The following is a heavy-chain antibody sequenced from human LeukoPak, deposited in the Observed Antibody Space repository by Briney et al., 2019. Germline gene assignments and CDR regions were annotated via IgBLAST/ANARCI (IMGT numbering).Heavy chain of an antibody. CDR1: GGSISSSNW. CDR2: IYHSGST. D-gene: IGHD2-8*01. CDR3: ARVLVVLMVYATQDAFDI. Sequence: SETLSLTCAVSGGSISSSNWWSWVRQPPGKGLEWIGEIYHSGSTNYNPSLKSRVTISVDKSKNQFSLKLSSVTAADTAVYYCARVLVVLMVYATQDAFDIWGQGTMVTVSS. V-gene: IGHV4-4*02. J-gene: IGHJ3*02.